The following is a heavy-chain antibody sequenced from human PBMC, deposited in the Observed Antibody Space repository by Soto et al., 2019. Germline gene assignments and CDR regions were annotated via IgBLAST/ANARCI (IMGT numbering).Heavy chain of an antibody. J-gene: IGHJ4*02. D-gene: IGHD5-18*01. CDR3: AKTDGYEVEY. Sequence: GESLKISCKGSGYSFVSYWIAWVRQMPGKGLEWMGSIYPGDSDTTYSPSIQGQATISADKSSTTVYLQWNTLKASDTAMYYCAKTDGYEVEYWGQGTQVTVSS. CDR2: IYPGDSDT. V-gene: IGHV5-51*01. CDR1: GYSFVSYW.